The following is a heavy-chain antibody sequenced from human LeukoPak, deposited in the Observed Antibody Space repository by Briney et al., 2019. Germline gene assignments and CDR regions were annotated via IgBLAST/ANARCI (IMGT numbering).Heavy chain of an antibody. J-gene: IGHJ3*02. CDR1: GGSISGALYS. V-gene: IGHV4-39*01. D-gene: IGHD2-15*01. Sequence: SETLSLTCSVSGGSISGALYSRVWIRQTPGKGLEWIGTIYDSGTTYYNPSLKSRVSISVDTSNNQFSLNLNFVTAADTAVYYCGRGVFLKGGFDMWGQGTIVTVS. CDR3: GRGVFLKGGFDM. CDR2: IYDSGTT.